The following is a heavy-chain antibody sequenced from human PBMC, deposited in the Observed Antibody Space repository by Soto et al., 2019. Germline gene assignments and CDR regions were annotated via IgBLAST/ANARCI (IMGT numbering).Heavy chain of an antibody. D-gene: IGHD3-22*01. CDR2: IYPGDSDT. V-gene: IGHV5-51*01. Sequence: PGDSLKISCNRSGYSFTSYWIGLVRQMPGKGLEWMGIIYPGDSDTRYSPSFQGQVTISADKSISTAYLQWSSLKASDTAMYYCARHYYDSTSWGMEVWGQGTTVTVSS. J-gene: IGHJ6*02. CDR1: GYSFTSYW. CDR3: ARHYYDSTSWGMEV.